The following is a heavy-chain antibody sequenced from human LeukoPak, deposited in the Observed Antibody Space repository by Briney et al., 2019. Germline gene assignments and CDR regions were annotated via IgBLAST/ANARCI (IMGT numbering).Heavy chain of an antibody. CDR1: GGPITSTNW. CDR2: ISLSGLT. CDR3: SRENGAFSPFGY. Sequence: PSETLSLTCGVSGGPITSTNWWSWVRQPPGQGLEWIGEISLSGLTNYNPSLKSRVTMALDKSKNHLSLNLTSVTAADTAVYYCSRENGAFSPFGYWGQGALVTVSS. D-gene: IGHD2-8*01. J-gene: IGHJ4*02. V-gene: IGHV4-4*02.